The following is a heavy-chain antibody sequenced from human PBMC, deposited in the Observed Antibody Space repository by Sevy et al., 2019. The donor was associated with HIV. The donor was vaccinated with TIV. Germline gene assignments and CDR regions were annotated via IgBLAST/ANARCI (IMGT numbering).Heavy chain of an antibody. CDR2: ISSSSSTV. CDR3: AKAGDPGYASSPTYYYGMDV. Sequence: GSLRLSCAASGFTFSRYSMNWVRQAPGKGLEWVSYISSSSSTVYYPESVKGRFTISRDNAKNSLYLQMSSLRDEDTAVYYCAKAGDPGYASSPTYYYGMDVWGQGTTVTVSS. J-gene: IGHJ6*02. V-gene: IGHV3-48*02. CDR1: GFTFSRYS. D-gene: IGHD6-13*01.